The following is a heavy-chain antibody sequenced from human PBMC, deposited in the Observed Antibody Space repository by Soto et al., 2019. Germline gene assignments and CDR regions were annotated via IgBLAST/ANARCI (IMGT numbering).Heavy chain of an antibody. CDR3: ACIMSIWAIDI. Sequence: EVQLVESGGGLVQPGGSLRLSCVGSGFTLSSYWMTWVRQAPGKGLERVAKIKQDGTELYYGGSVEGRFTLSRDNAKNSLYLQMNSRRAEVTAVYYCACIMSIWAIDIWGRGTMVTVSS. J-gene: IGHJ3*02. D-gene: IGHD2-21*01. CDR2: IKQDGTEL. CDR1: GFTLSSYW. V-gene: IGHV3-7*01.